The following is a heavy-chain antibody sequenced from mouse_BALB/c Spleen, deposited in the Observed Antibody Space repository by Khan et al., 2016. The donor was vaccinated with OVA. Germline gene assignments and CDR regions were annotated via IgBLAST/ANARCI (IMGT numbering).Heavy chain of an antibody. Sequence: VQLQQSGAELVRPGALVKLSCKTSGFNIKDYYIHWVKQRPEQGLEWLGWIYPDNGNTLYDPMIPGKAILTADSSSTTPYLLLSSLKCADTAVYYCARDCYSTWFAYWGQGTLVAVSA. D-gene: IGHD2-3*01. J-gene: IGHJ3*01. CDR2: IYPDNGNT. CDR1: GFNIKDYY. V-gene: IGHV14-1*02. CDR3: ARDCYSTWFAY.